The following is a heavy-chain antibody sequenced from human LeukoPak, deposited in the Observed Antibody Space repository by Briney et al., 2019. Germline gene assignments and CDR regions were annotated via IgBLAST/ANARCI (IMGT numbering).Heavy chain of an antibody. V-gene: IGHV3-48*02. Sequence: GRSLRLSCAASGFTFSTYSMNWVRQAPGKGLEWVSYISSSSNTIYHADSVKGRFTISRDNAKNSLYLQMNSLRDEDTAMYYCARTSLRAFHIWGQGTMVTVSS. CDR1: GFTFSTYS. J-gene: IGHJ3*02. CDR2: ISSSSNTI. CDR3: ARTSLRAFHI.